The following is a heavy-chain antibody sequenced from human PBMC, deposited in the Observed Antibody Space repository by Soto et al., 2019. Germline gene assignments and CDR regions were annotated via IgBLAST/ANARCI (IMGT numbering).Heavy chain of an antibody. Sequence: QVQLQESGPGLVKPSETLSLTCTVSGDSISSHSWSWIRQPPGKGLEWIGYIYYSGTTSYNPSLESRVTISVDTSKNRFSLRLSAVTAADTAVYYCASRTTVFGPGSYRDSWGQGTLVTVSS. CDR1: GDSISSHS. CDR2: IYYSGTT. V-gene: IGHV4-59*11. J-gene: IGHJ4*02. CDR3: ASRTTVFGPGSYRDS. D-gene: IGHD3-10*01.